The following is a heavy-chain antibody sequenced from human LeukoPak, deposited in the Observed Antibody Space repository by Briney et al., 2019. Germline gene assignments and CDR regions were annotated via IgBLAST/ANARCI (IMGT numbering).Heavy chain of an antibody. D-gene: IGHD4-17*01. J-gene: IGHJ4*02. CDR1: GASIRSYY. CDR2: IYNSGST. CDR3: ARLAPTTVTTRGYFDY. Sequence: PSETLSITCTVSGASIRSYYSSWIRQPPGKGLEWIGDIYNSGSTNYNPSLKSRVTTSVDTSKSQFSLKLSSVTAADTAVYYCARLAPTTVTTRGYFDYWGQGALVSVSS. V-gene: IGHV4-4*09.